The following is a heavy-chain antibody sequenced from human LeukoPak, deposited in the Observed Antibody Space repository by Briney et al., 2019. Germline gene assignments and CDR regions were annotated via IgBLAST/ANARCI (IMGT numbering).Heavy chain of an antibody. D-gene: IGHD3-16*01. J-gene: IGHJ6*02. Sequence: GGSLRLSCAASGFTFSSYWMNWARQAPGKGLEWVASINHNGNVNYYVDSVKGRFTISRDNAKNSLYLQMSNLRAEDTAVYFCAGGGGLDFWGQGATFTVSS. CDR2: INHNGNVN. CDR1: GFTFSSYW. CDR3: AGGGGLDF. V-gene: IGHV3-7*03.